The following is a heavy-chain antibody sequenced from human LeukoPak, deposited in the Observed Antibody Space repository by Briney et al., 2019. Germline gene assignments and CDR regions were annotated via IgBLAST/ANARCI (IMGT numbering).Heavy chain of an antibody. CDR2: IYHSGST. CDR3: ARGIAAGTPFDY. CDR1: GYSISSGYY. D-gene: IGHD6-13*01. Sequence: SETLSLTCTVSGYSISSGYYWGWIRQPPGKGLEWIGSIYHSGSTYYNPSLKSRVTISVDTSKNQFSLKLSSVTAADTAVYYCARGIAAGTPFDYWGQGTLVTVSS. J-gene: IGHJ4*02. V-gene: IGHV4-38-2*02.